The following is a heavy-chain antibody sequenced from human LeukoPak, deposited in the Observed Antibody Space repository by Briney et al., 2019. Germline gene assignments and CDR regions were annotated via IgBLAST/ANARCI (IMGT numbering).Heavy chain of an antibody. CDR2: IYYSGTT. D-gene: IGHD3-10*01. J-gene: IGHJ4*02. Sequence: SSETLSLTCTVSGGSISSYYWSWIRQSPGKGLEWIGYIYYSGTTNYNPSLESRVTISVDKSKNQFSLKLSSVTAADTAVYYCARLSYYYFDYWGQGTLVTVSS. V-gene: IGHV4-59*01. CDR3: ARLSYYYFDY. CDR1: GGSISSYY.